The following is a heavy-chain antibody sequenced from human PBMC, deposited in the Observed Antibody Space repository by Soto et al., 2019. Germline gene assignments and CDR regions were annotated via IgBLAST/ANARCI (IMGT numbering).Heavy chain of an antibody. CDR2: ISAYNGNT. Sequence: ASVNVSCKASGYTFTSYGISWVRQAPGQGLEWMGWISAYNGNTNYAQKLQGRVTMTTDTSTSTAYMELRSLRSDDTAVYYCARGVGIAVAGTLSYWGQGTLVTVSS. V-gene: IGHV1-18*01. CDR3: ARGVGIAVAGTLSY. J-gene: IGHJ4*02. D-gene: IGHD6-19*01. CDR1: GYTFTSYG.